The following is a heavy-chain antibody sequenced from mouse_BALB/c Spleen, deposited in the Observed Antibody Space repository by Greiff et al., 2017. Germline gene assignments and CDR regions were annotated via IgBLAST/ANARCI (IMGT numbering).Heavy chain of an antibody. D-gene: IGHD1-2*01. J-gene: IGHJ4*01. Sequence: QVQLQQSGAELARPGASVKLSCKASGYTFTSYWMQWVKQRPGQGLEWIGAIYPGDGDTRYTQKFKGKATLTADKSSSTAYMQLSSLASEDSAVYYCARDGYVRDYAMDYWGQGTSVTVSS. V-gene: IGHV1-87*01. CDR1: GYTFTSYW. CDR2: IYPGDGDT. CDR3: ARDGYVRDYAMDY.